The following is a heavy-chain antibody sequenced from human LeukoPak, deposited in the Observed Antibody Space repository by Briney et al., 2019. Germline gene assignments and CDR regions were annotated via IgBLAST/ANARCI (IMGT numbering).Heavy chain of an antibody. CDR3: ARAGKSKTYYFDY. CDR2: INPNSGGT. V-gene: IGHV1-2*04. CDR1: GYTFTGYY. J-gene: IGHJ4*02. D-gene: IGHD4-11*01. Sequence: GASVKVSCKASGYTFTGYYMHWVRQAPGQGLEWMGWINPNSGGTNYAQKFQGWVTMTRDTSISTAYMELSRLRSDDTAVYYYARAGKSKTYYFDYWGQGTLVTVSS.